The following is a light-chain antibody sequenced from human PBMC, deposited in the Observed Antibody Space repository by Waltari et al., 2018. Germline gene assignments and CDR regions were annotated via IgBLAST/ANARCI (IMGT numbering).Light chain of an antibody. J-gene: IGLJ2*01. CDR2: EVG. CDR3: SSYTSSSTLV. CDR1: SSDAGGYNY. Sequence: QSALTQPASVSGTPGQSITISCTGTSSDAGGYNYVSWYQQHPGKAPKLIIYEVGNRPSGVSNRFSGSKSGNTASLTISGLQAEDEADYYCSSYTSSSTLVFGGGTKLTVL. V-gene: IGLV2-14*01.